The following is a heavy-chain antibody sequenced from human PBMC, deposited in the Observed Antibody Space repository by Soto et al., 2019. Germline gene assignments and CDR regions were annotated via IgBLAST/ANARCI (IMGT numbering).Heavy chain of an antibody. CDR2: IDLSDSYT. V-gene: IGHV5-10-1*01. D-gene: IGHD6-6*01. J-gene: IGHJ6*02. CDR1: GYSFTSYW. Sequence: PVESLTISCKVYGYSFTSYWIIWVLQMPGKGLEWMGRIDLSDSYTNYSPSFQGHVTISADKSISTAYLQWSSLKASDTAMYYCARREQLSVGDYYYGMDVWGQGPTVTVSS. CDR3: ARREQLSVGDYYYGMDV.